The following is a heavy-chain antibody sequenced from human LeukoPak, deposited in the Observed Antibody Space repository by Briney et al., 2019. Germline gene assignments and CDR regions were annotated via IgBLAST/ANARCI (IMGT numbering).Heavy chain of an antibody. V-gene: IGHV4-39*01. J-gene: IGHJ4*02. Sequence: SETLSLTCTVSGGSISSSSYYWGWIRQPPGKGPEWIGSIYYSGSTYYDPSLKSRVTVSVDTSKNQFSLKLSSVTAADTAVYYCARHRRWLQSPPDYWGQGTLVTVSS. CDR2: IYYSGST. D-gene: IGHD5-24*01. CDR1: GGSISSSSYY. CDR3: ARHRRWLQSPPDY.